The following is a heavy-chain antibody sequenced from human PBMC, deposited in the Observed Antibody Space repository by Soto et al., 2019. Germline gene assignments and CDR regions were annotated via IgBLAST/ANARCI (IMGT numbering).Heavy chain of an antibody. V-gene: IGHV3-30-3*01. CDR2: IAYDGTIK. CDR3: GGEKRKGAPDDLDS. D-gene: IGHD1-26*01. CDR1: GFTFSANA. J-gene: IGHJ4*02. Sequence: QEQLVESGGDVVQPGRSLTLSCAASGFTFSANAMHWVRQAPGKGLEWVAVIAYDGTIKIYRDSVKGRFTISRDDSMSTRYRRLNSLRPEDTAGDYCGGEKRKGAPDDLDSWGQGTLVTVSA.